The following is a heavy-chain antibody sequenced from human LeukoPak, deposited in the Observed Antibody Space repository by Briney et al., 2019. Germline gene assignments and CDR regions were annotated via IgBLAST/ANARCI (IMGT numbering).Heavy chain of an antibody. CDR3: ARDLPTGTYRAYFDN. CDR2: ISSTGSDI. J-gene: IGHJ4*02. D-gene: IGHD1-26*01. CDR1: GXIFSNYE. V-gene: IGHV3-48*03. Sequence: GGSLRLSCAGSGXIFSNYEMNWVRQAPGKGLEWVSYISSTGSDIYYADSVKGRFTISRDNAENSLYLQMNSLRAEDTAVYYCARDLPTGTYRAYFDNWGQGTLVTVSS.